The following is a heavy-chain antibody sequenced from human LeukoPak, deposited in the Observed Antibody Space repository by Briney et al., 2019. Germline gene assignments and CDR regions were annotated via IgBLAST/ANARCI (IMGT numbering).Heavy chain of an antibody. Sequence: SETLSLTCTVSGGSISSSSYYWGWIRQPPGKGLEWIGSIYYSGSTYYNLSLKSRVTISVDTSMDQFSLRLNSMTAADTAVYYCARGQFSSGCFDYWGQGALVIVSS. CDR3: ARGQFSSGCFDY. J-gene: IGHJ4*02. D-gene: IGHD6-19*01. V-gene: IGHV4-39*07. CDR1: GGSISSSSYY. CDR2: IYYSGST.